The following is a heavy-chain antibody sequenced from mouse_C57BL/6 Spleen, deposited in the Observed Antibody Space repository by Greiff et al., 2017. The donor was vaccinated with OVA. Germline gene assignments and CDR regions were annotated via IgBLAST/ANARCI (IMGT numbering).Heavy chain of an antibody. V-gene: IGHV3-6*01. D-gene: IGHD2-3*01. CDR1: GYSITSGYY. CDR3: ARGYDGYYWYFDV. Sequence: ESGPGLVKPSQSLSLTCSVTGYSITSGYYWNWIRQFPGNKLEWMGYISYDGSNNYNPSLKNRISITRDTSKNQFFLKLNSVTTEDTATYYCARGYDGYYWYFDVWGTGTTVTVSS. J-gene: IGHJ1*03. CDR2: ISYDGSN.